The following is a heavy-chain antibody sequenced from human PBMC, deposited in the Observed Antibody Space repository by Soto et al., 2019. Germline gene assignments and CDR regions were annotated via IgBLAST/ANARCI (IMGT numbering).Heavy chain of an antibody. D-gene: IGHD1-26*01. CDR2: VSYDGNIK. V-gene: IGHV3-30*03. CDR1: GFAFSNFG. J-gene: IGHJ4*02. CDR3: ARDWGYSGSYRNPTFDY. Sequence: GGSLRLSCAASGFAFSNFGMHWVRQAPGKGLAWVAAVSYDGNIKYYADSVKGRFTISRDNSKNTPFLQMNSLRPDDAAMYYCARDWGYSGSYRNPTFDYWAQGTLVTVSS.